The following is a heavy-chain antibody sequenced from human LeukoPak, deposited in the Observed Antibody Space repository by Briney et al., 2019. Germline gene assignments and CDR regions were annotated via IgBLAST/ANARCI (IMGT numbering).Heavy chain of an antibody. CDR3: ARGVYYDSSFDY. V-gene: IGHV1-8*01. CDR2: MNPNSGNT. Sequence: GASVKVSCKASGYTFTSYDINWVRQATGQGLEWMGWMNPNSGNTGYAQKFQGRVAMTRNTSISTAYMELSSLRSEDTAVYYCARGVYYDSSFDYWGQGTLVTVSS. CDR1: GYTFTSYD. J-gene: IGHJ4*02. D-gene: IGHD3-22*01.